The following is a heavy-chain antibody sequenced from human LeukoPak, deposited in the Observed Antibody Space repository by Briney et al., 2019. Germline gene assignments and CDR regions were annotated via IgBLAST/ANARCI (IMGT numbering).Heavy chain of an antibody. CDR2: IRYDGSNK. Sequence: GGSLRLSCAASGFTFSSYGMHWVRQAPGKGLEWVAFIRYDGSNKYYADSVKGRFTISRDNSKNTLYLQMNSLRAEDTAVYYCARCSTSCSLDFDYWGQGTLVTVSS. D-gene: IGHD2-2*01. CDR1: GFTFSSYG. V-gene: IGHV3-30*02. CDR3: ARCSTSCSLDFDY. J-gene: IGHJ4*02.